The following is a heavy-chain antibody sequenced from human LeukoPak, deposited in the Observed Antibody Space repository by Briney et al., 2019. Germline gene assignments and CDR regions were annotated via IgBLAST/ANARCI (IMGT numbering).Heavy chain of an antibody. CDR3: ARHRYSSGWSNFHY. CDR1: GGTFSSYA. J-gene: IGHJ4*02. CDR2: IIPIFGTA. D-gene: IGHD6-19*01. V-gene: IGHV1-69*06. Sequence: SVKVSCKASGGTFSSYAISWVRQAPGQGLERMGGIIPIFGTANYAQKFQGRVTITPDKSTSTAYMELSSLRSEDTAVYYCARHRYSSGWSNFHYWGQGTLVTVSS.